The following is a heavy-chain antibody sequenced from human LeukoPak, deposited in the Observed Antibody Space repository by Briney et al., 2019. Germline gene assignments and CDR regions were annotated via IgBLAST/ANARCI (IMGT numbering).Heavy chain of an antibody. J-gene: IGHJ5*02. V-gene: IGHV4-59*01. D-gene: IGHD1-1*01. CDR2: IYYSGST. Sequence: SETLSLPFTVSGGSISSYYWSWIRQPPGKGLEWIGYIYYSGSTNYNPSLKSRVTISVDTSKNQFSLKLSSVTPADTAVYFCAKSGTWFDPWGQGILVTVPS. CDR1: GGSISSYY. CDR3: AKSGTWFDP.